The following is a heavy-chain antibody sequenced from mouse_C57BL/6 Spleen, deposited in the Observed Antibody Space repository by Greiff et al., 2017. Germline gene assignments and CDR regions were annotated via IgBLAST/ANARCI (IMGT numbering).Heavy chain of an antibody. V-gene: IGHV1-64*01. J-gene: IGHJ4*01. Sequence: VQLQQPGAELVKPGASVKLSCKASGYTFTSYWMHWVKQRPGQGLEWIGMIHPNSGSTNYNEKFENKATLTVDKSSSTAYMQLSSLTSEDSAVYYGARLDYGRDYAMDYWGQGTSVTVSS. CDR3: ARLDYGRDYAMDY. CDR2: IHPNSGST. D-gene: IGHD1-1*01. CDR1: GYTFTSYW.